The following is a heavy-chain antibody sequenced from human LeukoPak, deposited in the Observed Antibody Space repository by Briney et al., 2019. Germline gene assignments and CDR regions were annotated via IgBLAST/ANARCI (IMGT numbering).Heavy chain of an antibody. V-gene: IGHV3-23*01. CDR1: GFNFSSHG. J-gene: IGHJ4*02. Sequence: GGSLRLSYAASGFNFSSHGMNWVRQAPGKGQEWVSGITNSGGITYYADSVKGRFTISRDNSKNTLYLQMNSLRAEDTAIYYCAKTTAFDYWGQGTLVTVSS. D-gene: IGHD4-17*01. CDR3: AKTTAFDY. CDR2: ITNSGGIT.